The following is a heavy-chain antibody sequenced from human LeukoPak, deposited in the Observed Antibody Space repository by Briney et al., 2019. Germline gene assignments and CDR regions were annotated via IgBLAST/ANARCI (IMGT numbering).Heavy chain of an antibody. CDR1: GGSISSYY. J-gene: IGHJ3*02. CDR2: IYYSGST. V-gene: IGHV4-59*08. CDR3: ARHVSSWVVTTFDAFDI. D-gene: IGHD4-23*01. Sequence: PSETLSLTCTVSGGSISSYYWSWIRQPPGKGLEWIGYIYYSGSTNYNPSLKSRVTISVDTSKNQFSLKLSSVTAADTAVYYCARHVSSWVVTTFDAFDIWGQGTMVTVSS.